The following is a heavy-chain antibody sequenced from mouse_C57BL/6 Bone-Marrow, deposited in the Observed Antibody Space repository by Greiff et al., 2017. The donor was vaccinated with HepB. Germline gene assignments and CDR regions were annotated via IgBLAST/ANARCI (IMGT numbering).Heavy chain of an antibody. J-gene: IGHJ1*03. CDR2: ISYDGSN. Sequence: DVQLQESGPGLVKPSQSLSLTCSVTGYSITSGYYWNWIRQFPGNKLEWMGYISYDGSNNYNPSLKNRISITRDTSKNQFFLKLNSVTTEDTATYYSARFYGSSPWWYFDVWGTGTTVTVSS. V-gene: IGHV3-6*01. D-gene: IGHD1-1*01. CDR1: GYSITSGYY. CDR3: ARFYGSSPWWYFDV.